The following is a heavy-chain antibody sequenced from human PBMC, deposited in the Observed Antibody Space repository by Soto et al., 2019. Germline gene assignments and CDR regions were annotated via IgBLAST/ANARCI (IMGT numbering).Heavy chain of an antibody. J-gene: IGHJ4*02. CDR1: GFTFSSYW. D-gene: IGHD3-3*01. V-gene: IGHV3-74*01. Sequence: GGSLRLSCAASGFTFSSYWMHWVRQAPGKGLVWVSRINSDGSSTSYADSVKGRFTISRDNAKNTLYLQMNSLRAEDTAVYYCARGTYYDFWSGTPTRRYWGQGTLVTVSS. CDR3: ARGTYYDFWSGTPTRRY. CDR2: INSDGSST.